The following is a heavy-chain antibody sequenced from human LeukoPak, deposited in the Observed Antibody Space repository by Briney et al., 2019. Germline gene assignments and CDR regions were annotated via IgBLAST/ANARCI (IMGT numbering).Heavy chain of an antibody. D-gene: IGHD1-26*01. V-gene: IGHV1-2*06. Sequence: GASVKVSCKASGYTLTGSYVHWVRQAPGQGLEWMGRINPNSGGTNYAQKFQGRVTMTRDTSISTAYMELSRLRSDDTAVYYCARVAIKVGAYAFDIWGQGTMVTVSS. CDR1: GYTLTGSY. CDR2: INPNSGGT. CDR3: ARVAIKVGAYAFDI. J-gene: IGHJ3*02.